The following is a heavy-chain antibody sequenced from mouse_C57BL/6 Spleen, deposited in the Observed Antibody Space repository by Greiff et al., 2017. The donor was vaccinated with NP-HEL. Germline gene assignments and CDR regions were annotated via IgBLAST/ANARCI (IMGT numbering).Heavy chain of an antibody. CDR1: GFTFSDYG. V-gene: IGHV5-17*01. Sequence: EVKLQESGGGLVKPGGSLKLSCAASGFTFSDYGMHWVRQAPEKGLEWVAYISSGSSTIYYADTVKGRFTISRDNAKNTLFLQMTSLRSEDTAMYYCARRPDYYGSSYVYWYFDVWGTGTTVTVSS. CDR2: ISSGSSTI. D-gene: IGHD1-1*01. CDR3: ARRPDYYGSSYVYWYFDV. J-gene: IGHJ1*03.